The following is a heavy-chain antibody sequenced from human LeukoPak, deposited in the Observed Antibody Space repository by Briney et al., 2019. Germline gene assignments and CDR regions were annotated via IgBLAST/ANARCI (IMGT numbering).Heavy chain of an antibody. Sequence: GGSLRLSCAASGFTVSSNYMSWVRQAPGKGLEWVSVIYSGGSTYYADSVKGRFTISRDNSKSTLYLQMNSLRAEDTAVYYCARGGYYYDSSGYPEDFDYWGQGTLVTVSS. CDR1: GFTVSSNY. J-gene: IGHJ4*02. V-gene: IGHV3-53*01. CDR2: IYSGGST. D-gene: IGHD3-22*01. CDR3: ARGGYYYDSSGYPEDFDY.